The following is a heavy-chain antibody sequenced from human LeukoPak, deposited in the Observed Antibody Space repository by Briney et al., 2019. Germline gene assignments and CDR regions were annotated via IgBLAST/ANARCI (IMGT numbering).Heavy chain of an antibody. CDR2: INTNTGNP. V-gene: IGHV7-4-1*02. CDR3: AREWEPYYYYYGMDV. CDR1: GYTFTSYA. Sequence: GASVNVSCKASGYTFTSYAMNWVRQAPGQGLEWMGWINTNTGNPTYAQGFTGRFVFSLDTSVSTAYLQISSLKAEDTAVYYCAREWEPYYYYYGMDVWGQGTTVTVSS. J-gene: IGHJ6*02. D-gene: IGHD1-26*01.